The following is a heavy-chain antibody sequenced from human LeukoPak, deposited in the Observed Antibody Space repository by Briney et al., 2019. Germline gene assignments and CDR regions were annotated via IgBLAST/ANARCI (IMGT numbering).Heavy chain of an antibody. D-gene: IGHD3-9*01. Sequence: PSETLSLTCTVSGGSISSHYWSWIRQPPGKGLEWIGYIYYSGSTNYNPSLKSRVTISVDTSKNQFSLKLSSVTAAYTAVYYCARGNDILTGYYLLGYYYYYYMDVWGKGTTVTVSS. CDR1: GGSISSHY. J-gene: IGHJ6*03. CDR2: IYYSGST. CDR3: ARGNDILTGYYLLGYYYYYYMDV. V-gene: IGHV4-59*11.